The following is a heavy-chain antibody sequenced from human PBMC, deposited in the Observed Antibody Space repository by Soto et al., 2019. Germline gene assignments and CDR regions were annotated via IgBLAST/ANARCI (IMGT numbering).Heavy chain of an antibody. CDR3: ARAGERNYYDSSGYHFGGAFDI. CDR1: GGTFSSYT. J-gene: IGHJ3*02. D-gene: IGHD3-22*01. CDR2: IIPILGIA. Sequence: GASVKVSCKASGGTFSSYTISWVRQAPGQGLEWMGRIIPILGIANYAQKFQGRVTITADKSTSTAYMELSSLRSEDTAVYYCARAGERNYYDSSGYHFGGAFDIWGQGTMVTVSS. V-gene: IGHV1-69*02.